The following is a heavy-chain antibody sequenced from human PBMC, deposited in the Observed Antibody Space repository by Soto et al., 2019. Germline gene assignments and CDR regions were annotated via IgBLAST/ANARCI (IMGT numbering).Heavy chain of an antibody. CDR2: IYYSGST. CDR3: ASGDCSGASCYDFDY. J-gene: IGHJ4*02. V-gene: IGHV4-59*01. CDR1: GGSISSYY. Sequence: NPSETLSLTCTVSGGSISSYYWSWIRQPPGKGLEWIGYIYYSGSTNYNPSLKSRVTISVDTSKNQFSLKLSSVTAADTAVYYCASGDCSGASCYDFDYWGQGTLVTVSS. D-gene: IGHD2-2*03.